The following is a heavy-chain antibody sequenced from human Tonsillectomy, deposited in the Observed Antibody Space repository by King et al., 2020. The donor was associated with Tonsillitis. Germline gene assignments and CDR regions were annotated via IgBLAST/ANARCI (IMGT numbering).Heavy chain of an antibody. CDR1: GYTFTDSY. CDR3: ATNFMAKPFDS. V-gene: IGHV1-69-2*01. Sequence: VQLVESGTEVKKPGAPVKISCTVSGYTFTDSYIHWVQQAPGKGLEWMGLVDPEDGETIYTEKFQGRVTITADTSTGTAYMELSSLRSDDTAVYYCATNFMAKPFDSWGQGTLVIVSS. J-gene: IGHJ4*02. CDR2: VDPEDGET. D-gene: IGHD3-10*01.